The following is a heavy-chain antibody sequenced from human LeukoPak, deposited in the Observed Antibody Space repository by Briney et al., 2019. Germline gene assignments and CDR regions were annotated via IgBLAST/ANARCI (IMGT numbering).Heavy chain of an antibody. CDR3: ARVGDEVPAAIHTPYFDY. V-gene: IGHV3-7*01. Sequence: GGSLRLSCAASGFTFSNYWMTWVRLAPGKGLEWVANIKHDGSEESYVDSVKGRFTISRDNAKNSLYLQMNSLRAEDTAIYYCARVGDEVPAAIHTPYFDYWGQGTLVTVSS. CDR1: GFTFSNYW. D-gene: IGHD2-2*01. CDR2: IKHDGSEE. J-gene: IGHJ4*02.